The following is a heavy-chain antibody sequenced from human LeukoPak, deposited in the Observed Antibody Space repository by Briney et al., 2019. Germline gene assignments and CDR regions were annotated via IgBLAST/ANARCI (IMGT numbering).Heavy chain of an antibody. D-gene: IGHD3-22*01. CDR1: GFTVSTKY. Sequence: GGSLRLSCAASGFTVSTKYMSWIRQAPGKGLEWVSVIYSGGSTYYADSVKGRFTISRYNSKNTVYLQMNSLRAEDTAVYYCARDSYGSSDYFPFDYWGQGTLVTVSS. CDR2: IYSGGST. CDR3: ARDSYGSSDYFPFDY. J-gene: IGHJ4*02. V-gene: IGHV3-66*01.